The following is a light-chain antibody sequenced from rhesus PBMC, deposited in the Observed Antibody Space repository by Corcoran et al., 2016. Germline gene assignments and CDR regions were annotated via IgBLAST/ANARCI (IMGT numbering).Light chain of an antibody. V-gene: IGKV2-72*01. CDR1: QSLLHSNGNTY. CDR2: GGS. CDR3: VQAIAFPRT. J-gene: IGKJ1*01. Sequence: DIVMTQTPLSLPITPGEPASISCRSSQSLLHSNGNTYLHWYLPKPGQSPQLLIYGGSNRASGVPDRVSRSGSGTDFTWKISKVEAEDVGVYYCVQAIAFPRTFGQGTKVEIK.